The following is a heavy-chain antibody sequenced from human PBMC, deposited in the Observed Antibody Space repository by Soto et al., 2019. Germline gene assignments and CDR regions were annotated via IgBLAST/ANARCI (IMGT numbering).Heavy chain of an antibody. CDR1: GGSVNSGNYY. D-gene: IGHD1-1*01. CDR3: ARVERGTATTVVDAFDI. CDR2: MSHSGGT. Sequence: QVQLQQWGAGLLKPSETLSLTCAVFGGSVNSGNYYWSWIRQPPGKGLEWIGEMSHSGGTHFNPSLKGRGTISVDTSKNQFSLKMSSVTAADTALYYCARVERGTATTVVDAFDIWGPGTMVTVSS. J-gene: IGHJ3*02. V-gene: IGHV4-34*01.